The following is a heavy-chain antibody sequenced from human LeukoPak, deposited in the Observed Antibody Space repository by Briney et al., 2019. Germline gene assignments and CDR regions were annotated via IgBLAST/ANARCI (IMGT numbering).Heavy chain of an antibody. D-gene: IGHD4-23*01. CDR3: LRDYGGS. J-gene: IGHJ4*02. V-gene: IGHV3-7*04. Sequence: PGGSLRLSCAASGFTFSSYWMSWVRQAPGKGLEWVANIKGDGSEKNYVASVKGRFTISRDNAENSLHLQMYSLRAEDTAVYYCLRDYGGSWGQGTPVAVS. CDR1: GFTFSSYW. CDR2: IKGDGSEK.